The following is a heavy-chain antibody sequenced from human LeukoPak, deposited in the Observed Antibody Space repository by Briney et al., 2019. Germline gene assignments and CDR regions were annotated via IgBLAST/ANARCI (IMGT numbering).Heavy chain of an antibody. CDR3: ARIGDSTSCYGPCAYFDF. CDR1: GYTFTSYY. D-gene: IGHD2-2*01. J-gene: IGHJ4*02. Sequence: ASVKVSCKASGYTFTSYYMHWVRQAPGQGLEWMGIINPSGGSTSYAQKFQGRVTMTRDTSTSTVYMELSSLRSEDPAVYYCARIGDSTSCYGPCAYFDFWGQGTLVTVSS. V-gene: IGHV1-46*01. CDR2: INPSGGST.